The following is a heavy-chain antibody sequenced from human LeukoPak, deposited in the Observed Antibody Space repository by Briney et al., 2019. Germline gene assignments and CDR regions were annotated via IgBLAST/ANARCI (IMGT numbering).Heavy chain of an antibody. Sequence: PSETLSLTCSVSGVSISNYYWSWIRQPPGKGLEWLAFIYYDGSTNYNPSLKSRATISVDTSKNQYSLNLSSVTPADTAVYYCARGGASSKFFDAWGQGTLVTVSA. CDR1: GVSISNYY. CDR3: ARGGASSKFFDA. CDR2: IYYDGST. V-gene: IGHV4-59*01. J-gene: IGHJ4*02. D-gene: IGHD6-6*01.